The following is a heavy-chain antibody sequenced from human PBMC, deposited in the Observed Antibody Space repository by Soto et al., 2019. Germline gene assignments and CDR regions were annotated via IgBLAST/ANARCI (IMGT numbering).Heavy chain of an antibody. V-gene: IGHV1-8*01. CDR2: MNPNSGNT. CDR1: GYTFTSYD. CDR3: ARGRQMDYDFWRGYYPFWFDP. Sequence: ASVKVSCKASGYTFTSYDINWVRQATGQGLEWMGWMNPNSGNTGYAQKFQGRVTMTRNTSISTAYMELSSLRSEDTAVYYCARGRQMDYDFWRGYYPFWFDPWGQGTLVTVSS. D-gene: IGHD3-3*01. J-gene: IGHJ5*02.